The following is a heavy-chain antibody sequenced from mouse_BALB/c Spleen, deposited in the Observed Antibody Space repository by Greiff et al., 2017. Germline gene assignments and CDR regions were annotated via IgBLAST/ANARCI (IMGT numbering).Heavy chain of an antibody. CDR3: ANGYDYVAY. D-gene: IGHD2-4*01. V-gene: IGHV1-80*01. CDR2: IYPGDGDT. J-gene: IGHJ3*01. CDR1: GYAFSSYW. Sequence: QVQLQQSGPELVKPGASVKISCKASGYAFSSYWMNWVKQRPGQGLEWIGRIYPGDGDTNYQGTFKGKATLTADKSSSTAYMQLSSLTSVDSAVYFCANGYDYVAYWGQGTLVTVSA.